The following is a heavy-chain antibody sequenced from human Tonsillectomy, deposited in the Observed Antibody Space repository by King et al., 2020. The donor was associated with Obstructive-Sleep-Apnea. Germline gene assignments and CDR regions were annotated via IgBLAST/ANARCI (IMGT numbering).Heavy chain of an antibody. CDR1: GYTVTSYD. Sequence: VQLVESGAEVKKPGASVKVSCKASGYTVTSYDINWERQATGQGLDWMGWMNPISGKTGYAQMVQGRVTMTMSPPIGTAYMELRSLRSEDTAVYYCARVQPTVVGSFDPWGQGTLVTVSS. J-gene: IGHJ5*02. CDR3: ARVQPTVVGSFDP. CDR2: MNPISGKT. V-gene: IGHV1-8*01. D-gene: IGHD4-23*01.